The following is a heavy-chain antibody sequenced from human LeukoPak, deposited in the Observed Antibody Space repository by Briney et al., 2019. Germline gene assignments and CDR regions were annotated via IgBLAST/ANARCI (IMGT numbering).Heavy chain of an antibody. CDR2: INPSGGST. Sequence: ASVKVSCKASGYTFTSYYMHWVRQAPGQGLEWMGIINPSGGSTSYAQKFQGRVTMTRDMSTSTVYMELSSLRSEDTAMYYCARRRDLYSGSYYPFDYWGQGTLVTVSS. CDR1: GYTFTSYY. V-gene: IGHV1-46*01. J-gene: IGHJ4*02. CDR3: ARRRDLYSGSYYPFDY. D-gene: IGHD1-26*01.